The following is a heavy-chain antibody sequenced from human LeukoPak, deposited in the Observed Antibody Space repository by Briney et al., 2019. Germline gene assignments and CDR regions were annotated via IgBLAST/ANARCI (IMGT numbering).Heavy chain of an antibody. CDR1: GGSFSGNY. D-gene: IGHD1-26*01. V-gene: IGHV4-34*01. Sequence: PSETLSLTCAVYGGSFSGNYCSWIRQPPGKGLEWIGEINHSGSTNYNPSLKSRVTISVDTSKNQFSLKLSSVTAADTAVYYCARKAHEGSYSANYLYHWGQGTLVTVSS. J-gene: IGHJ1*01. CDR2: INHSGST. CDR3: ARKAHEGSYSANYLYH.